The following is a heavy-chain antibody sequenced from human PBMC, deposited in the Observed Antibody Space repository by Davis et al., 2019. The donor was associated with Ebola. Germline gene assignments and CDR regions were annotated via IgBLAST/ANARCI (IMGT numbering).Heavy chain of an antibody. CDR1: GFTFSNYG. V-gene: IGHV3-33*06. Sequence: GESLKISCAASGFTFSNYGMHWVRQAPGKGLEWVALIWYDGDNKYYADSVKGRFTISRDNSKNTLYLQMNSLRADDTAVYYCAKDGKSGYDYMDHWGQGTLVSVSP. J-gene: IGHJ4*02. CDR3: AKDGKSGYDYMDH. CDR2: IWYDGDNK. D-gene: IGHD5-12*01.